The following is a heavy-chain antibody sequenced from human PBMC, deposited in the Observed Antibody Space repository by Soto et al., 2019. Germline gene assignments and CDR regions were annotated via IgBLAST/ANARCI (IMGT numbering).Heavy chain of an antibody. CDR3: ARVVLFFFQAEDGIRDCSTVSAFLLNRSSDL. CDR2: IYTSGST. V-gene: IGHV4-4*07. D-gene: IGHD3-9*01. Sequence: KGLEWIGRIYTSGSTNYNPSLKSRVTISVDTSKNQFSLKLSSVTAADTAVYYCARVVLFFFQAEDGIRDCSTVSAFLLNRSSDL. J-gene: IGHJ2*01.